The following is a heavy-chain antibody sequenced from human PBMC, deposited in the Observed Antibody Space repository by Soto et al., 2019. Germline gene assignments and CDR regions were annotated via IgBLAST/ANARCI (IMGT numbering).Heavy chain of an antibody. CDR3: TRLPVPDFWSGPLGANWFDP. CDR2: IRSKANSYAT. D-gene: IGHD3-3*01. CDR1: GFTFSGSA. J-gene: IGHJ5*02. Sequence: GSLRLSCAASGFTFSGSAMHWVRQASGKGLEWVGRIRSKANSYATAYAASVKGRFTISRDDSKNTAYLQMNSLKTEDTAVYYCTRLPVPDFWSGPLGANWFDPWGQGT. V-gene: IGHV3-73*01.